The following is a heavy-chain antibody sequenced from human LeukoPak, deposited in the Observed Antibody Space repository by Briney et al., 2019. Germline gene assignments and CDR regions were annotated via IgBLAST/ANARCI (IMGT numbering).Heavy chain of an antibody. CDR1: GFTFSFYT. CDR2: ITSSSSNT. Sequence: GGTLRNSCVASGFTFSFYTLNALRQAPGKGLKRVPVITSSSSNTYYTDSVKGRFSIARDNAKNLPDLQMNSPRVDDTLDYYCARGGGAFDIWRQGTMVTVSS. CDR3: ARGGGAFDI. J-gene: IGHJ3*02. V-gene: IGHV3-21*01. D-gene: IGHD3-16*01.